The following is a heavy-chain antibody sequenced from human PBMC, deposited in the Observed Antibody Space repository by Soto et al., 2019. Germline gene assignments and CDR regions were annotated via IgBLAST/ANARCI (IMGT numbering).Heavy chain of an antibody. CDR1: GYTCTNYA. J-gene: IGHJ5*02. D-gene: IGHD3-10*01. Sequence: QVQLVQSGAEVKKPGASVKVSCKASGYTCTNYAMHWVRQAPGQRLEWMGWINAGNGNPKDSQKFQGRVTITRDTAASTAYMELSSLRSEDTAVYYWGRGSGLNWFDPWGQGALVTVSS. CDR3: GRGSGLNWFDP. CDR2: INAGNGNP. V-gene: IGHV1-3*01.